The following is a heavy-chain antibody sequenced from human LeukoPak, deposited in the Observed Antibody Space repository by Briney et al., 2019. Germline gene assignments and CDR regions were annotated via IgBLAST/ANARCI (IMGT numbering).Heavy chain of an antibody. CDR2: ISSSGSTI. CDR1: GFTFNDYY. CDR3: ARLQRWDYGGNRGSDY. J-gene: IGHJ4*02. D-gene: IGHD4-23*01. Sequence: GGSLRLSCAASGFTFNDYYMSWIRQAPGKGLEWVSYISSSGSTIYYADSVKGRFTISRDNAKNSLYLQMNSLRAEDTAVYYCARLQRWDYGGNRGSDYWGQGTLVTVSS. V-gene: IGHV3-11*04.